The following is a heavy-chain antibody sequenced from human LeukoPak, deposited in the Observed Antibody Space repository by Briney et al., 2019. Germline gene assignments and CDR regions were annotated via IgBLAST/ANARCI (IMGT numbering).Heavy chain of an antibody. CDR1: GYTFTSYY. J-gene: IGHJ4*02. D-gene: IGHD3-10*01. Sequence: ASVKVSCKASGYTFTSYYMHWVRQAPGQGLEWMGIINPSGGSTSYAQKFQGRVNMTRDTSTSTVYVELSSLRSEDTAVYYCARDPSYYGSGSYYLARRGYYFDYWGQGTLVTVSS. CDR2: INPSGGST. V-gene: IGHV1-46*01. CDR3: ARDPSYYGSGSYYLARRGYYFDY.